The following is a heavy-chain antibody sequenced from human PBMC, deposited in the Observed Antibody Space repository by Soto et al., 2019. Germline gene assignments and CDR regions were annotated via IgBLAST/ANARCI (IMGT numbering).Heavy chain of an antibody. V-gene: IGHV1-2*02. Sequence: ASVQVSCPASGYTFTGYYMHWVRQAPGQGLEWMGWINPNSGGTNYAQKFQGRVTMTRDTSISTAYMELSRLRSDDTAVYYCARSRHARALAGTQRGGCVQWGLGTL. CDR3: ARSRHARALAGTQRGGCVQ. CDR2: INPNSGGT. CDR1: GYTFTGYY. D-gene: IGHD6-19*01. J-gene: IGHJ4*02.